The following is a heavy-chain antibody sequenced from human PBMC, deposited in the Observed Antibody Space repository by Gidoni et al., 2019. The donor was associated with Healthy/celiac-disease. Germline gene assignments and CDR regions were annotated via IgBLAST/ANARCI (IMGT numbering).Heavy chain of an antibody. CDR2: IYYSGST. D-gene: IGHD3-10*01. J-gene: IGHJ5*02. V-gene: IGHV4-39*01. Sequence: QLQLQESGPGLVKPSETLSLTCTVSGGSISSSSYYWGWIRQPPGKGLEWIGSIYYSGSTYYNPSLKSRVTISVDTSKNQFSLKLSSVTAADTAVYYCASHYGSGVRSGGFDPWGQGTLVTVSS. CDR3: ASHYGSGVRSGGFDP. CDR1: GGSISSSSYY.